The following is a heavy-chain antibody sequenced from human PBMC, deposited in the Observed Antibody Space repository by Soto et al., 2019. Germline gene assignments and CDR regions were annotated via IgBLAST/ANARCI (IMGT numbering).Heavy chain of an antibody. CDR2: ISSSSSYI. D-gene: IGHD2-2*01. Sequence: EVQLVESGGGLVQPGGSLRLSCAASGFTFSSYSMNWVRQAPGKGLEWVSSISSSSSYIYYADSVKGRFTISRDNATNSLYLQMNSLRAEDTAVYYCVRDGGYCSSTSCYVGYWGQGTLVTVSS. J-gene: IGHJ4*02. V-gene: IGHV3-21*01. CDR3: VRDGGYCSSTSCYVGY. CDR1: GFTFSSYS.